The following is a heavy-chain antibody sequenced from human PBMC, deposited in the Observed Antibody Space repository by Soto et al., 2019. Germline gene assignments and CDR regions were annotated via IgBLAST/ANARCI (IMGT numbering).Heavy chain of an antibody. CDR1: GGSISSGGYY. V-gene: IGHV4-31*03. D-gene: IGHD3-10*01. Sequence: QVQLQESGPGLVKPSQTLSLTCTVSGGSISSGGYYWSWIRQHPGKGLEWIGYIYYSGSTYYNPSRKSRVTISVDTSKNQFSLKLSSVTAADTAVYYCARGNLQITMVRGVINYYYYYGMDVWGQGTTVTVSS. CDR2: IYYSGST. J-gene: IGHJ6*02. CDR3: ARGNLQITMVRGVINYYYYYGMDV.